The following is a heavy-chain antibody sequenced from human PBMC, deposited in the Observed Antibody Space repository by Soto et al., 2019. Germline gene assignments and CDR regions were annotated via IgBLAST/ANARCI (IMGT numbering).Heavy chain of an antibody. CDR3: AKGDNRVPKTGYAFDY. J-gene: IGHJ4*02. V-gene: IGHV6-1*01. Sequence: SQTPSHTCALSGDSVSSNTASWNWIRQSPWRGLEWLGRTYFRSKWNNNYAVDVKSRIITNPDTSNNQFSLQLNSVTPEDTAVYFCAKGDNRVPKTGYAFDYWGQGIMVTVSS. D-gene: IGHD5-12*01. CDR1: GDSVSSNTAS. CDR2: TYFRSKWNN.